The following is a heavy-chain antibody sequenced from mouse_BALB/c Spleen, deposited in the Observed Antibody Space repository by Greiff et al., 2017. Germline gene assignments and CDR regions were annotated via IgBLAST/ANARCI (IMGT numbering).Heavy chain of an antibody. J-gene: IGHJ3*01. CDR1: GYTFTSYV. V-gene: IGHV1-14*01. CDR3: ERFLDGYRAWFAY. CDR2: INPYNDGT. D-gene: IGHD2-3*01. Sequence: VQLQQSGPELVKPGASVKMSCKASGYTFTSYVMHWVKQKPGQGLEWIGYINPYNDGTKYNEKFKGKATLTSDKSSSTAYMELSSLTSEDSAVYYCERFLDGYRAWFAYWGQGTLVTVAA.